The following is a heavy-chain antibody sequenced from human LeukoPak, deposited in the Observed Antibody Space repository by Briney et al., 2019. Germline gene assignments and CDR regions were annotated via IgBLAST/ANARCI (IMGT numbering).Heavy chain of an antibody. CDR2: IIPIFGTA. Sequence: SVKVSCKASGGTFSSYAISWVRQAPGQGLEWMGGIIPIFGTANYAQKFHGRVTITADESTSTAYMELSSLRSEDTAVYYCARELAYCGGDCYSGHYYYYYYMDVWGKGTTVTVSS. J-gene: IGHJ6*03. V-gene: IGHV1-69*13. D-gene: IGHD2-21*01. CDR1: GGTFSSYA. CDR3: ARELAYCGGDCYSGHYYYYYYMDV.